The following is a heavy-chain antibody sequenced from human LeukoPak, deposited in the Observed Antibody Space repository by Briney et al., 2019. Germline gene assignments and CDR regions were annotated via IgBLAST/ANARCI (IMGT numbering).Heavy chain of an antibody. CDR3: ASGIAAAGDYYYYYMDV. J-gene: IGHJ6*03. V-gene: IGHV3-30*03. D-gene: IGHD6-13*01. CDR1: GFTFSSYG. Sequence: GGSLRLSCAASGFTFSSYGMHWVRQAPGKGLEWVAVISYDGSNKYYADSVKGRFTISRDNSKNTLYLQMNSLRAEDTAVYYCASGIAAAGDYYYYYMDVWGKGTTVTISS. CDR2: ISYDGSNK.